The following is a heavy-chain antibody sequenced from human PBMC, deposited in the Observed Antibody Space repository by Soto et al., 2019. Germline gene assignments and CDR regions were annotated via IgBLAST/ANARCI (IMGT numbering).Heavy chain of an antibody. V-gene: IGHV3-23*01. J-gene: IGHJ5*01. Sequence: SGGSLRLSCAASGFTFCSYAMSWVRQAPGKGLKWVSVISGSGGSTYYADSVKGRFTISRDNSKNTLYLQMNSLRAEDTAVYYFAKDQLAVAGLNWFDYWGQGTLVTVSS. CDR2: ISGSGGST. D-gene: IGHD6-19*01. CDR3: AKDQLAVAGLNWFDY. CDR1: GFTFCSYA.